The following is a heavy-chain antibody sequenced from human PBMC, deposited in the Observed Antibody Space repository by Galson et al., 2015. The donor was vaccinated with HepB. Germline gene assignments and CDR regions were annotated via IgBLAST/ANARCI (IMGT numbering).Heavy chain of an antibody. V-gene: IGHV3-7*01. Sequence: SLRLSCASSGFDCSRHWMTWVRQAPGKGLKWVANTNPDGSEEYYLDSVRGRFTISRDNAKNSLYLQMNGLRAEDTALYYCARGNNPEYWGQGTLVTVSS. D-gene: IGHD1/OR15-1a*01. CDR3: ARGNNPEY. J-gene: IGHJ4*02. CDR2: TNPDGSEE. CDR1: GFDCSRHW.